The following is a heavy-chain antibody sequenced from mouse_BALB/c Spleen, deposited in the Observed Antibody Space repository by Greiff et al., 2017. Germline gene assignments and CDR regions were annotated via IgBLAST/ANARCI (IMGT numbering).Heavy chain of an antibody. CDR3: ARVGGNSAWFAY. CDR2: ISSGSSTI. CDR1: GFTFSSFG. J-gene: IGHJ3*01. Sequence: EVKVVESGGGLVQPGGSRKLSCAASGFTFSSFGMHWVRQAPEKGLEWVAYISSGSSTIYYADTVKGRFTISRDNPKNTLFLQMTSLRSEDTAMYYCARVGGNSAWFAYWGQGTLVTVSA. V-gene: IGHV5-17*02. D-gene: IGHD2-1*01.